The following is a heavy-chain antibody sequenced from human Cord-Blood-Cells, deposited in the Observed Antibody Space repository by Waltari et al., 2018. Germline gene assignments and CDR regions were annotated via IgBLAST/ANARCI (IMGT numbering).Heavy chain of an antibody. CDR1: GGSISSSSYY. D-gene: IGHD3-3*01. V-gene: IGHV4-39*01. CDR3: ARGRIFGVVIEGWFDP. J-gene: IGHJ5*02. Sequence: QLQLQESGPGLVKPSETLSLTCTVSGGSISSSSYYWGWIRQPPGKGLEWSGSIYYSGSTYYNPSLKSRVTISVDTSKNQFSLKLSSVTAADTAVYYCARGRIFGVVIEGWFDPWGQGTLVTVSS. CDR2: IYYSGST.